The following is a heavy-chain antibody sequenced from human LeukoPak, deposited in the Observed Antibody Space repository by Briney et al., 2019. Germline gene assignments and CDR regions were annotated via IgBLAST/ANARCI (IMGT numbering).Heavy chain of an antibody. Sequence: ASVKVSCKVSGYTLTELSMHWVRQAPGKGLEWMGGFDPEDGETIYAQKFQGRVTMTEDTSTDTAYMELSSLRSEDTAVYYCARGEHVVAASYSFVWFDPWGQGTLVTVSS. CDR3: ARGEHVVAASYSFVWFDP. D-gene: IGHD2-15*01. CDR2: FDPEDGET. V-gene: IGHV1-24*01. CDR1: GYTLTELS. J-gene: IGHJ5*02.